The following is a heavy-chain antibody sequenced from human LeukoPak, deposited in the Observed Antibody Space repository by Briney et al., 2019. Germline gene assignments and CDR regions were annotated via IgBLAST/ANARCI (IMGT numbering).Heavy chain of an antibody. Sequence: SETLSLTCTVSGGSISSSSYYWGWIRQPPGKGLECIGSIYYSGSTYYNPSLKSRVTISVDTSKNQFSLKLSSVTAADTAVYYCARHGDGDAFDIWGQGTMVTVSS. V-gene: IGHV4-39*07. CDR3: ARHGDGDAFDI. CDR1: GGSISSSSYY. J-gene: IGHJ3*02. CDR2: IYYSGST.